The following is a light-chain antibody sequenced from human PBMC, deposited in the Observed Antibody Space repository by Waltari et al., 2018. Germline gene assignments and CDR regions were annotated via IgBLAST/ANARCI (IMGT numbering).Light chain of an antibody. V-gene: IGKV2-28*01. Sequence: DIVMTQSPRSLPVTPGEPASISCRSSQSLQNHIGDKYLVWYLHKTGQFPQLLIYLGSNRASGVPDRFSGSGSGTDFTLKISRVEAEDVGVYYCMQVLQPPLTLGGGTNVEIK. CDR1: QSLQNHIGDKY. J-gene: IGKJ4*01. CDR3: MQVLQPPLT. CDR2: LGS.